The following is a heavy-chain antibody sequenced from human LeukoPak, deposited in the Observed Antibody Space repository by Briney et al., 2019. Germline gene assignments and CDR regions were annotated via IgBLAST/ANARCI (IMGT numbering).Heavy chain of an antibody. CDR1: GFTFSSSA. Sequence: GGALRLSCAASGFTFSSSAMSWFRQAPGKGLEWVSSISGSGGSTYYADSAKGRFTISRDNSKNTLYLQMNSLRAEDTAVYYCAKGAPGIAAAGTRFDPWGQGTLVTVSS. J-gene: IGHJ5*02. CDR3: AKGAPGIAAAGTRFDP. V-gene: IGHV3-23*01. D-gene: IGHD6-13*01. CDR2: ISGSGGST.